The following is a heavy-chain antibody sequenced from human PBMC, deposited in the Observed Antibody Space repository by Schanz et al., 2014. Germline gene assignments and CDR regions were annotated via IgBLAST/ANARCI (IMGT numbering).Heavy chain of an antibody. CDR2: INTGGDST. CDR3: ARVGFGEVSYFDY. CDR1: GFTFDKYA. Sequence: EVQLVESGGGLVQPGKSLRLSCAASGFTFDKYAMHWVRQAPGKGLEWVSSINTGGDSTYYADSVKGRFTISRDNSKNPLYLQMNGLRPEDTAVYYCARVGFGEVSYFDYWGQGTLVTVSS. J-gene: IGHJ4*02. D-gene: IGHD3-10*01. V-gene: IGHV3-23*04.